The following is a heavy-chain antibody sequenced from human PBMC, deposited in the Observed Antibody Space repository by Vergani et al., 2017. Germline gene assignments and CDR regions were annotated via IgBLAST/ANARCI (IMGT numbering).Heavy chain of an antibody. D-gene: IGHD4-17*01. V-gene: IGHV1-18*01. CDR2: ISAYNGNT. CDR1: GYTFTSYG. Sequence: QVQLVQSGAEVKKPGASVKVSCKASGYTFTSYGISWVRQAPGQGREWMGWISAYNGNTNYAQKLQGRVTMTTDTSTSTAYMELRSLRSDDTAVYYGARTTVTTDDEGGDYCCGMDVWGQGTTVTVSS. CDR3: ARTTVTTDDEGGDYCCGMDV. J-gene: IGHJ6*02.